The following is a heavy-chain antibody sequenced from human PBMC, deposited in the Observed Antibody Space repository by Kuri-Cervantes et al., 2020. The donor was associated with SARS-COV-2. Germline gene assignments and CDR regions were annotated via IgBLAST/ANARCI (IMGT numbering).Heavy chain of an antibody. D-gene: IGHD3-10*02. CDR2: IYYSGST. V-gene: IGHV4-39*01. CDR1: GGSISSSSYY. Sequence: ESLKISCTVSGGSISSSSYYWGWIRQPPGKGLEWIGSIYYSGSTYYNPSLKSRVTISVDTSKNQFSLKLSSVTAADTAVYYCARHVVYVRHFEYWGQGTLVTVSS. J-gene: IGHJ4*02. CDR3: ARHVVYVRHFEY.